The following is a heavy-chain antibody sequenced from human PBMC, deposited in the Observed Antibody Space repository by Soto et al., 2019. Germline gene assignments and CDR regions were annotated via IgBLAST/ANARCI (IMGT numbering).Heavy chain of an antibody. CDR1: GFTFSNFA. J-gene: IGHJ6*03. CDR2: ISGSTGTT. V-gene: IGHV3-23*01. Sequence: EVQVLESGGGSVQPGGSLRLSCAASGFTFSNFAMSWVRHAPGKGLEWVSEISGSTGTTYYADSVKGRFIISRDNSKNPLHLQMNSLRAEDTAVYYCAKDTSSPPYYRDVWGKGTTVTVSS. D-gene: IGHD2-2*01. CDR3: AKDTSSPPYYRDV.